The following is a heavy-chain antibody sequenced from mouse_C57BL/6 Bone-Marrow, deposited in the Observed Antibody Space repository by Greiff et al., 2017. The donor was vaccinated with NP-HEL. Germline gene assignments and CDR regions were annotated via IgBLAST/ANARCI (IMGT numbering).Heavy chain of an antibody. CDR2: IWSGGST. Sequence: QVQLKESGPGLVQPSQSLYITCTVSGFSLTSYGVHWVRQSPGKGLEWLGVIWSGGSTDYNAAFISRLSISKDNSKSQVFFKMNILQADDTAIYYCASYDYDYLDYWGQGTTLTVSS. J-gene: IGHJ2*01. V-gene: IGHV2-2*01. CDR1: GFSLTSYG. CDR3: ASYDYDYLDY. D-gene: IGHD2-4*01.